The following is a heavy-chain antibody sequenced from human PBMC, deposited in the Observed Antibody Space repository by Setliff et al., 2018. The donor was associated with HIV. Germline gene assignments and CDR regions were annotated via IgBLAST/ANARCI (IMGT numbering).Heavy chain of an antibody. CDR3: ARDGGETYYSDTSGYYAY. V-gene: IGHV1-3*01. Sequence: GASVKVSCKASGYTFTKYAMQWVRQAPGQRLEWMGWINAGNGNTRYSQKFQGRVTISRDTSASTVYMELSSLRSEDTAVYYCARDGGETYYSDTSGYYAYWGQGTLVTVSS. CDR2: INAGNGNT. J-gene: IGHJ4*02. CDR1: GYTFTKYA. D-gene: IGHD3-22*01.